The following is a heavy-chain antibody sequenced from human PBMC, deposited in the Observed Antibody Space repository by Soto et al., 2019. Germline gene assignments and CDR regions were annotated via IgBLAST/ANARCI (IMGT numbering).Heavy chain of an antibody. D-gene: IGHD3-10*01. V-gene: IGHV5-51*01. CDR1: GYVFTTYW. CDR2: IYPGDSDT. J-gene: IGHJ4*02. Sequence: GESLKISCKGSGYVFTTYWIGWVRQMPGKGLEWMGIIYPGDSDTKYSPSFQGQVTISADRSITTAYLQWSSLKASDTAMYYCTRHGGSGNYYSIDQWGQGTLVAVSS. CDR3: TRHGGSGNYYSIDQ.